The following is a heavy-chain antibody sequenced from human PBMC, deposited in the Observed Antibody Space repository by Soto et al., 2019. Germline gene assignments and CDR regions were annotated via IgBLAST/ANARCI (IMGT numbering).Heavy chain of an antibody. CDR3: ARVGWGIVVGWYGMDV. J-gene: IGHJ6*02. Sequence: PSETLSLTCTVSGGSISSGGYYWSWIRQHPGKGLEWIGYIYYSGSTYYNPSLKSRVTISVDTSKNQFSLKLSSVTAADTAVYYCARVGWGIVVGWYGMDVWGQGTTVTVPS. D-gene: IGHD3-22*01. V-gene: IGHV4-31*03. CDR1: GGSISSGGYY. CDR2: IYYSGST.